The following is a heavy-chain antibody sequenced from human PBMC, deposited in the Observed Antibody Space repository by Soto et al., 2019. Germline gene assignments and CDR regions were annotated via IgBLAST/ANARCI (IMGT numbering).Heavy chain of an antibody. J-gene: IGHJ4*02. V-gene: IGHV1-18*01. D-gene: IGHD2-8*01. CDR1: GYTFTNYG. Sequence: QVHLVQSGPEVKKPGASVRVSCRASGYTFTNYGIGWVRQAPGQGLEWMGWINTYNGNTNYAQKFRGRLTMTTDTATAKAHTELQRLRSSDTGMYDSANDGVDPNATATGGYRGQGTLVTVSS. CDR2: INTYNGNT. CDR3: ANDGVDPNATATGGY.